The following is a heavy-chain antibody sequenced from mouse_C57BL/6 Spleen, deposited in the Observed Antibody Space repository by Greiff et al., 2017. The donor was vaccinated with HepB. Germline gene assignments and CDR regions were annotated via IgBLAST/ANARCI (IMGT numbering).Heavy chain of an antibody. CDR1: GYTFTDYY. J-gene: IGHJ1*03. D-gene: IGHD2-5*01. CDR3: AIYYSNPYWYFDV. Sequence: VQLQQSGPELVKPGASVKISCKASGYTFTDYYMNWVKQSHGKSLEWIGDINPNNGGTSYNQKFKGKATLTVDKSSSTAYMERRSLTSEDSAVYYCAIYYSNPYWYFDVWGTGTTVTVSS. V-gene: IGHV1-26*01. CDR2: INPNNGGT.